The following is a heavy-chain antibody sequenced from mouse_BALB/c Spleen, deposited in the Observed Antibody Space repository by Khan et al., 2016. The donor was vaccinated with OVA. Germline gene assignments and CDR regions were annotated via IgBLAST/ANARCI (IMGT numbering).Heavy chain of an antibody. D-gene: IGHD2-4*01. Sequence: QVQLKQSGPGLVQPSQSLSITCTVSGFSLTYYGVHWVRQSPGKGLEWLGVIWSGGSTDYYAAFISRLYISKDNSKSQAFFKLNSLQVNDTAIYYCARNDDYDEGLAYWGQGTLVTVSA. CDR1: GFSLTYYG. CDR3: ARNDDYDEGLAY. CDR2: IWSGGST. V-gene: IGHV2-2*02. J-gene: IGHJ3*01.